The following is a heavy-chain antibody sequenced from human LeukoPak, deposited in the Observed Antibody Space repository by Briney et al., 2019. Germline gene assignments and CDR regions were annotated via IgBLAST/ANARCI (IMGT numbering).Heavy chain of an antibody. Sequence: PGGSLRLSCAASGFTFSSYAMHWVRQAPGKGREYVSAISSNGGSTYYANSVKGRFTISRDNSKNTLYLQMGSLRAEDMAVYYCARGPYYYDSSGYYCDYWGQGTLVTVSS. CDR3: ARGPYYYDSSGYYCDY. CDR1: GFTFSSYA. V-gene: IGHV3-64*01. D-gene: IGHD3-22*01. J-gene: IGHJ4*02. CDR2: ISSNGGST.